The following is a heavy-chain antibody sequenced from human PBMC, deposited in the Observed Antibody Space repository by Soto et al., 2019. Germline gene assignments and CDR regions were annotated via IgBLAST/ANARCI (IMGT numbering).Heavy chain of an antibody. V-gene: IGHV4-31*03. D-gene: IGHD1-1*01. CDR3: ARDSNWNDAGGTPHYYGMDV. CDR2: IYYSGST. CDR1: GGSISSGGYY. Sequence: QVQLQESGPGLVKPSQTLSLTCTVSGGSISSGGYYWSWLRQPPGKGLEWIGYIYYSGSTYYNPSLKSRVTISVDTSKNQFSLKLSSVTAADTAVYYCARDSNWNDAGGTPHYYGMDVWGQGTTVTVSS. J-gene: IGHJ6*02.